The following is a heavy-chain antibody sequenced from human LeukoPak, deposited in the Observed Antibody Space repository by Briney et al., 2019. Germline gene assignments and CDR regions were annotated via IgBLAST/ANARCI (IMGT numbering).Heavy chain of an antibody. V-gene: IGHV3-30*02. CDR3: AKVEYTSSWYGVGSLDH. D-gene: IGHD6-13*01. CDR2: IRYDGSTE. J-gene: IGHJ4*02. CDR1: GFTFSSYA. Sequence: GGSLRLSCAASGFTFSSYAMHWVRQAPGKGLEWVAFIRYDGSTEYYADSVKGRFTIFRDNSKNTLYLQMNSLRPEDTAVYYCAKVEYTSSWYGVGSLDHWGQGTLVTVSS.